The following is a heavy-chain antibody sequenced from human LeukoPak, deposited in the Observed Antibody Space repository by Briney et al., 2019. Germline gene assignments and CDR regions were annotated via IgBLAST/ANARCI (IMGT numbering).Heavy chain of an antibody. V-gene: IGHV3-30*04. J-gene: IGHJ6*03. CDR2: ISYDGSNK. CDR1: GFTFSSYA. D-gene: IGHD6-19*01. Sequence: PGGSLRLSCAASGFTFSSYAMHWVRQAPGKGLEWVAVISYDGSNKYYADSVKGRFTISRDNSKNTLYLQMNSLRADDTAVYYCAKDPRGVEVREQWPLNYYYYYMDVWGKGTTVTISS. CDR3: AKDPRGVEVREQWPLNYYYYYMDV.